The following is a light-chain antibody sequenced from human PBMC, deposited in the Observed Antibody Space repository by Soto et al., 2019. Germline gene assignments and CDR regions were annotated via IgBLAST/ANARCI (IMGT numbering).Light chain of an antibody. Sequence: QSVLTQPPSASGSPGQSVAISCTGTSSDVGGYNYVSWYQQHPGKAPKLMIYEVNKRPSGVPDRFSGSKSGDTASLTVSGLQAEDEPDYYFSSYAGSSNVFGTGTKVTVL. CDR2: EVN. CDR3: SSYAGSSNV. CDR1: SSDVGGYNY. J-gene: IGLJ1*01. V-gene: IGLV2-8*01.